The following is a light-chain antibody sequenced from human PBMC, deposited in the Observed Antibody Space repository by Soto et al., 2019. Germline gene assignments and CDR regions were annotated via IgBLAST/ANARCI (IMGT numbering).Light chain of an antibody. J-gene: IGLJ1*01. CDR3: QSYDSSLSAYV. V-gene: IGLV2-14*01. Sequence: QAEVTQPAYVSRSPGQPIAISCTGTNSDVGGYNYVSWYQKHPGKAPKLMIYEVSYRPSGVPDRFSGSKSGTSASLSITGLQAEADADYYRQSYDSSLSAYVFGTGTKVTVL. CDR1: NSDVGGYNY. CDR2: EVS.